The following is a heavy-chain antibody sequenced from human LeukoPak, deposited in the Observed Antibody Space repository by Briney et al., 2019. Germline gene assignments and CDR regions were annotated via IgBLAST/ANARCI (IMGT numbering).Heavy chain of an antibody. CDR2: IYHSGST. D-gene: IGHD3-3*01. Sequence: SQTLSLTCAVSGGSISSGGYSWSWIRQPPGKGLEWIGYIYHSGSTYYNPSPKSRVTISVDRSKNQFSLKLSSVTAADTAVYYCARGQFGAFDIWGQGTMVTVSS. V-gene: IGHV4-30-2*01. CDR3: ARGQFGAFDI. CDR1: GGSISSGGYS. J-gene: IGHJ3*02.